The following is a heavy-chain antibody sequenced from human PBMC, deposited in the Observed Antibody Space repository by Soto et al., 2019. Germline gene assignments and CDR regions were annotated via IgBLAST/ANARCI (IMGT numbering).Heavy chain of an antibody. J-gene: IGHJ6*02. CDR2: IYHSGST. D-gene: IGHD3-3*01. CDR1: GGSISSSNW. Sequence: PSETLSLTCAVSGGSISSSNWWSWVRQPPGKGLEWIGEIYHSGSTNYNPSLKSRVTISVDKSKNQFSLKLSSVTAADTAVYYCARVGYYDFWSGYYIRGVNYYYYGMDVWGQGTTVTVSS. CDR3: ARVGYYDFWSGYYIRGVNYYYYGMDV. V-gene: IGHV4-4*02.